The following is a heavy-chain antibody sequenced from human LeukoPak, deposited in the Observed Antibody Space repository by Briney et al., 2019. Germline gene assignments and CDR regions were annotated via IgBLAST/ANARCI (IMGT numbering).Heavy chain of an antibody. J-gene: IGHJ5*02. Sequence: GGSLRLSCAGSGFTFRNNAMTRVRQAPGKGLEWVSAISGSALTTYSAASVKGRVTISRDNSKNMLYLQMKSLRSEEAAVYYLANTMSPYYSGTDWFGPGGQGTRLTLS. V-gene: IGHV3-23*01. CDR1: GFTFRNNA. D-gene: IGHD2-15*01. CDR2: ISGSALTT. CDR3: ANTMSPYYSGTDWFGP.